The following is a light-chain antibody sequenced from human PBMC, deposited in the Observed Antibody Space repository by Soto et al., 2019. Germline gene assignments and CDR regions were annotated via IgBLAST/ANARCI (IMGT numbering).Light chain of an antibody. J-gene: IGKJ2*01. CDR2: MIS. V-gene: IGKV2-24*01. Sequence: DFVMTQTPLSSPVTLGQPASISCRSSQSLVHSDGNSYLSWLHQRPGQPPRLIIYMISNRFSVVTDRFSGSGAGTAFPLKISRVEPEDVGVYYCMQATQPYTFGQGTKLEIK. CDR1: QSLVHSDGNSY. CDR3: MQATQPYT.